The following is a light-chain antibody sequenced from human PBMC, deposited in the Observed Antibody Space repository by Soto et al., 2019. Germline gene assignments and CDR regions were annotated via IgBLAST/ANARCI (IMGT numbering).Light chain of an antibody. CDR2: EVS. V-gene: IGLV2-11*01. Sequence: QSVLTQPRSVSGSPGQSVTISCTGTSGDVGGYDFVSWYQFFPGKAPKLIIYEVSNRPSGVPDRLSGSKSGDTASLTISSLQAADEADYYCGAYAGSDTFVFGGGTKLTVL. J-gene: IGLJ2*01. CDR1: SGDVGGYDF. CDR3: GAYAGSDTFV.